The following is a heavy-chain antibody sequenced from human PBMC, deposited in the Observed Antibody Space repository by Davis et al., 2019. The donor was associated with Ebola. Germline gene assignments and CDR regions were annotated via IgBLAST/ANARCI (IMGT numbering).Heavy chain of an antibody. CDR3: AKGGSSWSRFDY. D-gene: IGHD6-13*01. CDR2: IWYDGSNK. CDR1: GFTFSSYG. V-gene: IGHV3-33*06. J-gene: IGHJ4*02. Sequence: GESLKISCAASGFTFSSYGMHWVRQAPGKGLEWVAVIWYDGSNKYYADSVKGRFTISRDNSKNTLYLQMNSLRSDDTALYYCAKGGSSWSRFDYWGRGTLVTVSA.